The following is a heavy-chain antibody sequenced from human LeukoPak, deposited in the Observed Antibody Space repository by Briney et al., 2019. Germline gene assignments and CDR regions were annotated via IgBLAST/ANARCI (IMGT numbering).Heavy chain of an antibody. CDR2: ISHGGTIE. V-gene: IGHV3-30*18. CDR3: AKETGGSGSSYLSHFDY. J-gene: IGHJ4*02. CDR1: GFTFSDHG. Sequence: GGSLRLSCAASGFTFSDHGMHWVRQAPGKGLEWVAVISHGGTIEYYADSVKGRFTISRDNSKNTLYLQMNSLRAEDTAVYYCAKETGGSGSSYLSHFDYWGQGTLVTVSS. D-gene: IGHD3-10*01.